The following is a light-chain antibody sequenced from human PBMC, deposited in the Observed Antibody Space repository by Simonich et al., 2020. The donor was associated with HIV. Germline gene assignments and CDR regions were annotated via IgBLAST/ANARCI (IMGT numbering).Light chain of an antibody. V-gene: IGLV2-14*03. Sequence: QSALTQPASVSGSPGQSITISCTGSSRDIGSYNYVSWYRQPPGKAPKLMIYDVSERPSGVSNRFSGSKSGNTASLTISGLQGVDEADYYCSSYTDNNTYVVFGGGTKLTVL. CDR3: SSYTDNNTYVV. CDR1: SRDIGSYNY. J-gene: IGLJ2*01. CDR2: DVS.